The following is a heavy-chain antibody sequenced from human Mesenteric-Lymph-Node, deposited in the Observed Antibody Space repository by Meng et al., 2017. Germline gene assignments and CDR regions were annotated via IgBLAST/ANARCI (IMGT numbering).Heavy chain of an antibody. D-gene: IGHD3-22*01. Sequence: GESLKISCAASGFTFSSYGMHWVRQAPGKGLEWVAVIWYDGSNKYYADSVKGRFTISRDNSKNTLYLQMNSLRAEDTAVYYCARDHVVVVVIWLLDPWGQGTLVTVSS. CDR1: GFTFSSYG. CDR3: ARDHVVVVVIWLLDP. J-gene: IGHJ5*02. V-gene: IGHV3-33*01. CDR2: IWYDGSNK.